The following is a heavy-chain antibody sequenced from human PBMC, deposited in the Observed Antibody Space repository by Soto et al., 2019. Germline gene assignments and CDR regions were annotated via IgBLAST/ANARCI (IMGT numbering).Heavy chain of an antibody. CDR2: ISYGGGTT. D-gene: IGHD3-22*01. CDR1: EFTFSNYA. J-gene: IGHJ4*02. Sequence: GPLRLSCAASEFTFSNYAMSWVRQAPGKGLEWVSAISYGGGTTYYADSVKGRFTISRDNSKNTLYLQMNSLRAEDTAVYYCAKNPGYYYDSTGYHFDYWGQGTLVTVSS. V-gene: IGHV3-23*01. CDR3: AKNPGYYYDSTGYHFDY.